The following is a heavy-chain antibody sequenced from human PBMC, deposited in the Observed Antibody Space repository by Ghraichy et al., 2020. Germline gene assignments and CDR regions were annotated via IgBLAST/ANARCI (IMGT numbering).Heavy chain of an antibody. D-gene: IGHD5-18*01. J-gene: IGHJ4*02. Sequence: LSLTCAASGFTVSSNYMSWVRQAPGKGLEWVSVIYSGGSTYYADSVKGRFTISRDNSKNTLYLQMNSLRAEDTAVYYCARTNTAMVTDYWGQGTLVTVSS. V-gene: IGHV3-53*01. CDR1: GFTVSSNY. CDR3: ARTNTAMVTDY. CDR2: IYSGGST.